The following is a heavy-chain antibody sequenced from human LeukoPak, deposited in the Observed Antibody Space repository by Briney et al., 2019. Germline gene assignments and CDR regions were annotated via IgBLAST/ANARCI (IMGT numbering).Heavy chain of an antibody. D-gene: IGHD2-8*02. J-gene: IGHJ5*02. V-gene: IGHV1-18*01. CDR2: ISAYNGNT. CDR1: GYXFTSYG. Sequence: KVSCKAXGYXFTSYGISWVRQAPGQGLEWMGWISAYNGNTNYAQKLQGRVTMTTDTSTSTAYMELRSLRSDDTAVYYCARELVALGGFDPWGQGTLVTVSS. CDR3: ARELVALGGFDP.